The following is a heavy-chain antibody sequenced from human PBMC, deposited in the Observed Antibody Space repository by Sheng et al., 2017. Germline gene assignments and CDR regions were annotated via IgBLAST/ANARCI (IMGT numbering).Heavy chain of an antibody. CDR1: GGTFSNNA. CDR2: IIPLLNMS. CDR3: ARFKGYCSRFHLRRCFDL. Sequence: QVQLVQSGAEVKKPGSSLKVSCKASGGTFSNNAITWVREAPGHGLEWMGGIIPLLNMSDYAQRFQGRLTMTADKSTNTVYMELSSLRSEDTAVYYCARFKGYCSRFHLRRCFDLWGQGTVVTHLF. D-gene: IGHD2-15*01. J-gene: IGHJ3*01. V-gene: IGHV1-69*04.